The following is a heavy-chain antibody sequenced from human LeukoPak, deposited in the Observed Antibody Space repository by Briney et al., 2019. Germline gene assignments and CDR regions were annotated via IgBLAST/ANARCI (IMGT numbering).Heavy chain of an antibody. Sequence: GGSLRLSCAASGFTFSSYAMSWVRQAPGKGLEWVSGINWNGGSTGYADSVKGRFTISRDNSKNSLYLQMNSLRAEDTALYYCARVGSGSYYYYMDVWGKGTTVTVSS. D-gene: IGHD3-10*01. V-gene: IGHV3-20*04. CDR1: GFTFSSYA. CDR2: INWNGGST. J-gene: IGHJ6*03. CDR3: ARVGSGSYYYYMDV.